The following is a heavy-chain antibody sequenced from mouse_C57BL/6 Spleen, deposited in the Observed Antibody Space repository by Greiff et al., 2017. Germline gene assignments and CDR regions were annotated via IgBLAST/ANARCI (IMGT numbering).Heavy chain of an antibody. CDR2: IHPNSGST. D-gene: IGHD3-2*02. CDR3: ARPQLRFYYFDY. V-gene: IGHV1-64*01. J-gene: IGHJ2*01. CDR1: GYTFTSYW. Sequence: QVQLQQPGAELVKPGASVKLSCKASGYTFTSYWMHWVKQRPGQGLEWIGMIHPNSGSTNYNEKFKSKATLTVDKSSSTAYMQLSSLTSEDSAVYYCARPQLRFYYFDYWGQGTTLTVSS.